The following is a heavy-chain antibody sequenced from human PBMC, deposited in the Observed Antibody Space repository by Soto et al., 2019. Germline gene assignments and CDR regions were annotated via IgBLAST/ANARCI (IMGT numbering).Heavy chain of an antibody. V-gene: IGHV3-30*18. D-gene: IGHD2-21*02. CDR3: AKVSISKTSAVTVDS. CDR2: VSYDASYQ. J-gene: IGHJ4*02. Sequence: QVQLVESGGGMVQPGKSLRLSCAVSGFTFRTYDMHWVRQAPGRGLEWVAVVSYDASYQNYVASVKGRFTVSRDNSKNALLLQMNSLRPEDTAVYYCAKVSISKTSAVTVDSWGRGTLVTVSS. CDR1: GFTFRTYD.